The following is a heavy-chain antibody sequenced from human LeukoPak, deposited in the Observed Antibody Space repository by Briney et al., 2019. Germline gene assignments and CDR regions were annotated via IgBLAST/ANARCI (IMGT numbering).Heavy chain of an antibody. J-gene: IGHJ4*02. CDR2: IHYSGST. D-gene: IGHD6-19*01. Sequence: SETLSLTCTVSGGSISSSGYHWAWIRQPPGKGLEGIGSIHYSGSTYNNPSLKSRVTISVDTSKNQFSLNLSSVTAADTAVYYCARWRNSAWYSGSQGYWGQGTLVTVSS. CDR3: ARWRNSAWYSGSQGY. CDR1: GGSISSSGYH. V-gene: IGHV4-39*01.